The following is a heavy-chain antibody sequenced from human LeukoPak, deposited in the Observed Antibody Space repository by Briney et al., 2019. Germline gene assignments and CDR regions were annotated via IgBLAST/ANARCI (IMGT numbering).Heavy chain of an antibody. J-gene: IGHJ4*02. CDR2: IIPIFGTA. D-gene: IGHD5-12*01. Sequence: SVKVSRKASGGTFSSYAISWVRQAPGQGLEWMGGIIPIFGTANYAQKFQGRVTITADESTSTAYMELSSLRSEDTAVYYCARGTRGYSGYDYDYWGQGTLVTVSS. V-gene: IGHV1-69*01. CDR1: GGTFSSYA. CDR3: ARGTRGYSGYDYDY.